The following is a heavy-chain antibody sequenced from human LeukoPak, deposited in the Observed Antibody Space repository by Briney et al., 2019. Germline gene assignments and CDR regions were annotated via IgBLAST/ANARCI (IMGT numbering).Heavy chain of an antibody. V-gene: IGHV4-38-2*01. J-gene: IGHJ4*02. Sequence: SETLSLTCAVSGYSISSAYYWGWIRQPPGTGLEWIGSIYHSGSTYYNPSLKSRVTISLDTSKNQFSLKLSSVTAADTAVYYCARGVAAGPAPGDYWGQGTLVTVSS. CDR2: IYHSGST. CDR1: GYSISSAYY. D-gene: IGHD6-6*01. CDR3: ARGVAAGPAPGDY.